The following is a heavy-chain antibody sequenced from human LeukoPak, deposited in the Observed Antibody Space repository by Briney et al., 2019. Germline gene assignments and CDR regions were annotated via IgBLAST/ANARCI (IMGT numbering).Heavy chain of an antibody. V-gene: IGHV3-23*01. CDR1: GFTFSSYA. D-gene: IGHD3-10*01. CDR3: ANSQYYYGSGSYYNPPDY. J-gene: IGHJ4*02. CDR2: ISGSGGST. Sequence: GGSLRLSCAASGFTFSSYAMSWVRQAPGKGLEWVSAISGSGGSTYYADSVKGRFTISRDNSKNTLYLQMNSLRAEDTAVYYCANSQYYYGSGSYYNPPDYWGQGTLVTVSS.